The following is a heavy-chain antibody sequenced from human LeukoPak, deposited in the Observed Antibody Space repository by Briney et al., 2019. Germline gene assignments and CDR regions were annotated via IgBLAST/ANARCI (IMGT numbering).Heavy chain of an antibody. V-gene: IGHV1-8*01. CDR3: ARVVAVAGTDFDY. CDR1: GYTFTSYD. J-gene: IGHJ4*02. Sequence: ASVKVSCKASGYTFTSYDINWVRQAPGQGLEWMGWMNPNSGNTGYAQKFQGRVTMTRNTSISTAYMELSSLRSDDTAVYYCARVVAVAGTDFDYWGQGTLVTVSS. CDR2: MNPNSGNT. D-gene: IGHD6-19*01.